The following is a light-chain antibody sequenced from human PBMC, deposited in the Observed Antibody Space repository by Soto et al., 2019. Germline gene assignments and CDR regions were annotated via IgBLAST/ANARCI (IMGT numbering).Light chain of an antibody. CDR3: CSYTSSTNYV. CDR1: SSDISIYNY. V-gene: IGLV2-14*01. Sequence: QSALTQPASVSGSPGQSITISSTGTSSDISIYNYVSWYQQHPGKAPKLIIYEVSNRPSGISNRFSGAKSGNTASLTISGLQVEDEADYYCCSYTSSTNYVFGAGTKVTVL. CDR2: EVS. J-gene: IGLJ1*01.